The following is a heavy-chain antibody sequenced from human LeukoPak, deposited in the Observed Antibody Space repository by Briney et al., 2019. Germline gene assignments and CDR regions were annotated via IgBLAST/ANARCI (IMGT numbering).Heavy chain of an antibody. CDR1: GFTFSSEI. J-gene: IGHJ5*01. D-gene: IGHD3-3*01. V-gene: IGHV3-48*01. CDR3: ARGIDFWSGFDS. CDR2: ITSRSRTI. Sequence: GRSLRLSCAASGFTFSSEIMNWVRQAPGKGLELVSYITSRSRTIYHADSVKGRFTTSRDNAKNSLHLQMNSLRVEDTAVYYCARGIDFWSGFDSWGQGTLVTVSS.